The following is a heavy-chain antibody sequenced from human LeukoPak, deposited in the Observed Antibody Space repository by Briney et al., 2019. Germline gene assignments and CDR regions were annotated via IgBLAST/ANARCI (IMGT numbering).Heavy chain of an antibody. J-gene: IGHJ3*02. CDR3: ARRSIVPAAIPRSGRPFDI. Sequence: PSETLSLTCAVYGGSFSGYYWSWIRQPPGKGLEWIGEINHSGSTNYNPSLKSRVTISVDTSKNQFSLKLSSVTAADTAVYYCARRSIVPAAIPRSGRPFDIWGQGTMVTVSS. CDR2: INHSGST. D-gene: IGHD2-2*01. V-gene: IGHV4-34*01. CDR1: GGSFSGYY.